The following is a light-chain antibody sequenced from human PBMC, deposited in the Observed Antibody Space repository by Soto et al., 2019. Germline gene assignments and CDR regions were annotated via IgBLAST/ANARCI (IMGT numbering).Light chain of an antibody. V-gene: IGKV3-11*01. CDR2: DAS. CDR3: QQRLNWPRIP. Sequence: EIVLTQSPATLSLSPGERATLSCRASQSVSSYLAWYQQKPGQAPRLLIYDASNRATGIPARFSGSGSGTDFTLTISSLEPEDFAVYYCQQRLNWPRIPFGQGTRLEIK. J-gene: IGKJ5*01. CDR1: QSVSSY.